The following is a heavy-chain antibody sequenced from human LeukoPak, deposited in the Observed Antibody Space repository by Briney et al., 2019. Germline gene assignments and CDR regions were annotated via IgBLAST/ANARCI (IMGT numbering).Heavy chain of an antibody. CDR3: ARALGIVYSRPFDY. V-gene: IGHV1-3*01. CDR2: ILAGNGNT. Sequence: ASVKVSCKASGYTFASYAMHWVRQAPGQRLEWMGWILAGNGNTKYSQRFQGRVTITRGTSARTAYMELSSLKSEDTAVYYCARALGIVYSRPFDYWGQGTLVTVSS. D-gene: IGHD3-22*01. CDR1: GYTFASYA. J-gene: IGHJ4*02.